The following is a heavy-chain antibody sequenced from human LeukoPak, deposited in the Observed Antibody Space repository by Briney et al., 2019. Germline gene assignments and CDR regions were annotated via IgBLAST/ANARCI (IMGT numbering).Heavy chain of an antibody. Sequence: SETLSLTCTVSGGSMSSYYWNWIRQPPGKGLEWVGYIYYSGSTNYNPSLKSRVTMSVDTSKNQFSLKLSSVPAADPAVYYCARGITYDILTGSFDRWGQGTLVTVSS. J-gene: IGHJ5*02. V-gene: IGHV4-59*08. CDR3: ARGITYDILTGSFDR. CDR2: IYYSGST. D-gene: IGHD3-9*01. CDR1: GGSMSSYY.